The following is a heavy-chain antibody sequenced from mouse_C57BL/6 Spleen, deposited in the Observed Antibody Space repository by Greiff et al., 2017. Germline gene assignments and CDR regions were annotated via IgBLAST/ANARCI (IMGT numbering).Heavy chain of an antibody. Sequence: VQLQQSVAELVRPGASVKLSCTASGFNIKNTYMPWVKQRPEQGLEWIGRIDPANGNTKYAPKFQGKATITADTSSNTAYLQLSSLTSEDTAIYYCARDYSNYVPYFDVWGTGTTVTVSS. J-gene: IGHJ1*03. CDR2: IDPANGNT. V-gene: IGHV14-3*01. CDR3: ARDYSNYVPYFDV. CDR1: GFNIKNTY. D-gene: IGHD2-5*01.